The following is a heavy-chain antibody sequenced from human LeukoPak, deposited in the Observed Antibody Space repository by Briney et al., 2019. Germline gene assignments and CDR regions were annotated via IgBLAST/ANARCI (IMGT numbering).Heavy chain of an antibody. CDR1: GGSFSGYY. J-gene: IGHJ5*02. CDR3: ARGTHRTMGWFDP. V-gene: IGHV4-34*01. CDR2: TNHSGST. Sequence: SETLSLTCAVYGGSFSGYYWSWIRQPPGKGLEWIGETNHSGSTNYNPSLKSRVTISVDTSKNQFSLKLSSVTAADTAVYYCARGTHRTMGWFDPWGQGTLVTVSS. D-gene: IGHD1-14*01.